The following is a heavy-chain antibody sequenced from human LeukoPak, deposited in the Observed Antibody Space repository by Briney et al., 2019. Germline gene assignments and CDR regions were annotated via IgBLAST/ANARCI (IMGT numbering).Heavy chain of an antibody. J-gene: IGHJ4*02. D-gene: IGHD3-3*01. CDR1: GYTFTSYD. CDR3: ARAKWGDFWSGYFGSDY. CDR2: MNSNSGNT. Sequence: ASVKVSCKASGYTFTSYDINWVRQATGQGLEWMGWMNSNSGNTGYAQKFQGRVTMTRNTSISTAYMELSSLRSEDTAVYYCARAKWGDFWSGYFGSDYWGQGTLVTVSS. V-gene: IGHV1-8*01.